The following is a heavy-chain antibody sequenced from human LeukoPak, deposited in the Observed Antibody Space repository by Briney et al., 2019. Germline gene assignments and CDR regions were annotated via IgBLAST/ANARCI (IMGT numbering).Heavy chain of an antibody. CDR3: ARGDGSGWSLDK. CDR1: GFPVSSNF. D-gene: IGHD6-19*01. V-gene: IGHV3-53*01. J-gene: IGHJ4*02. Sequence: PGGSLRLSCAVSGFPVSSNFMSWVSQAPGKGLQTVSIMYSGGSTDYADAVRGRFSITRDSSQNTVSLQMNSLRVEDTAVYYCARGDGSGWSLDKWGQGTLVTVSS. CDR2: MYSGGST.